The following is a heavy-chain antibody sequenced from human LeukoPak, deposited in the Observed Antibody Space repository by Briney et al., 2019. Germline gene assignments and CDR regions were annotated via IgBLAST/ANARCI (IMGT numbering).Heavy chain of an antibody. J-gene: IGHJ4*02. D-gene: IGHD3-16*02. Sequence: GGSLRLSCAASGFTFSSYSMNWVRQAPGKGLEWVSSISSSSSYIYYADSVKGRFTISRDNAKNSLYLQMNSLRAEDTAVYYCARDTYYDYVWGSYPDYWGQGTLVTVSS. V-gene: IGHV3-21*01. CDR2: ISSSSSYI. CDR3: ARDTYYDYVWGSYPDY. CDR1: GFTFSSYS.